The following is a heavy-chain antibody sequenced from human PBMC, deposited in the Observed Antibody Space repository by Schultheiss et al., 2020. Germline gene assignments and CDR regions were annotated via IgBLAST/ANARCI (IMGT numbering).Heavy chain of an antibody. J-gene: IGHJ3*02. CDR1: GGSISSGSYY. D-gene: IGHD1-7*01. Sequence: SETLSLTCTVSGGSISSGSYYWSWIRQPAGKGLEWIGRIYTSGSTYYNPSLKSRVTISVDTSKNQFSLKLSSVTAADTAVYYCARRTSPEAFDIWGQGTMVTVSS. V-gene: IGHV4-61*02. CDR2: IYTSGST. CDR3: ARRTSPEAFDI.